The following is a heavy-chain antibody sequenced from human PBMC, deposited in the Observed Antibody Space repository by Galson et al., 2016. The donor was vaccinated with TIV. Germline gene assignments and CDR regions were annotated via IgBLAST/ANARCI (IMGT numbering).Heavy chain of an antibody. Sequence: SLRLSCAASGFTFSREGMNWVRQAPGKGLEWVSYIRSTGSSKYYADSVKGRFTISRDNALNSLSLQMTSLRAEDTAVYYCARDLTGFGEKSRLYEYYSAMDVWGQGTLVIVSS. CDR1: GFTFSREG. V-gene: IGHV3-48*01. D-gene: IGHD3-10*01. CDR2: IRSTGSSK. J-gene: IGHJ6*02. CDR3: ARDLTGFGEKSRLYEYYSAMDV.